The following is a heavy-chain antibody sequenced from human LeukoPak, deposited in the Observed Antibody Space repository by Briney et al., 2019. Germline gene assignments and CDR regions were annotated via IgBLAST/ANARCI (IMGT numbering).Heavy chain of an antibody. CDR3: AKDRDSSGFAPYFDY. D-gene: IGHD3-22*01. J-gene: IGHJ4*02. CDR2: IGWNSHII. CDR1: GFTFNDYA. V-gene: IGHV3-9*01. Sequence: GGSLRLSCAASGFTFNDYAMHWVRQAPGKGLEWVSGIGWNSHIIGYEDSVKGRFTISGDNARNSLSLQMNSLRAEDTAFYYCAKDRDSSGFAPYFDYWGQGILVTVSS.